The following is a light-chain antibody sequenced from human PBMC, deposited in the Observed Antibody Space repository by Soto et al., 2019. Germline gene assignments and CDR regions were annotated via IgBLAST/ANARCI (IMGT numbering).Light chain of an antibody. J-gene: IGLJ3*02. CDR3: CSYAGNGAWV. V-gene: IGLV2-14*01. Sequence: QSVLTQPASVTGTPGQSITISCTTSNIDVDAYKYISWYRQHPGKAPKLIIFEVNRRPSGVSDRFSGFKSGNTASLTISGLQAEDEADFFCCSYAGNGAWVFGGGTQLTVL. CDR2: EVN. CDR1: NIDVDAYKY.